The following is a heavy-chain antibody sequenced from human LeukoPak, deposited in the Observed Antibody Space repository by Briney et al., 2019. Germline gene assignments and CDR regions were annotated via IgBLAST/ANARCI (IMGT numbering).Heavy chain of an antibody. CDR1: GGSISSGGYS. CDR3: ARVDIVATIIDY. D-gene: IGHD5-12*01. Sequence: SQTLSLTCAVSGGSISSGGYSWSWIRQPPGTGLEWIVYIYHSGSTYYNPSLKSRVTISVDRSKNQFSLKLSSVTAADTAVYYCARVDIVATIIDYWGQGTLVTVSS. J-gene: IGHJ4*02. CDR2: IYHSGST. V-gene: IGHV4-30-2*01.